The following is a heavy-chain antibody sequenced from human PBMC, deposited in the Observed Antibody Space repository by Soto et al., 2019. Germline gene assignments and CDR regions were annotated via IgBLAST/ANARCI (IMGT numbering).Heavy chain of an antibody. CDR1: GGTFSSYA. V-gene: IGHV1-69*13. CDR3: ARDSPIGSTFSGYDAIDY. Sequence: SVKVSCKASGGTFSSYAISWVRQAPGQGLEWMGGIIPIFGTANYAQKYQGRVTITADESTSTAYMELNSLKSEDTAVYYCARDSPIGSTFSGYDAIDYWS. D-gene: IGHD5-12*01. CDR2: IIPIFGTA. J-gene: IGHJ4*01.